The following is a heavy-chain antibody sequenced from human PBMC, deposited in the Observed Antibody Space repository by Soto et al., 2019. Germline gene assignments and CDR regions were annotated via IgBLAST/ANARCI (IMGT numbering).Heavy chain of an antibody. J-gene: IGHJ4*02. CDR1: GFTFSSYW. CDR3: AREQWLPLYYFDY. D-gene: IGHD6-19*01. V-gene: IGHV3-7*03. Sequence: EVQLVESGGGLVQPGGSLRLSCAASGFTFSSYWMSWVRQAPGKGLEWVANIKQDGSEKYYVDSVKGRFTISRDNAKNSLCLQMNSLRAEDTAVYYCAREQWLPLYYFDYWGQGTLVTVSS. CDR2: IKQDGSEK.